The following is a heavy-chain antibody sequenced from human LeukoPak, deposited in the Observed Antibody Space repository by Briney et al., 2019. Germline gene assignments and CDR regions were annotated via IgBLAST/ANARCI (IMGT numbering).Heavy chain of an antibody. J-gene: IGHJ4*02. V-gene: IGHV4-30-2*01. Sequence: PSQTLSLTCTVSGVSISSGGYYWSWVRQPPGKGLEWIGYIYHSGSTYYNPSLKSRVTISLDKSKSHFSLNLSSVTAADTAVYYCARCIAARPGYYFDYWGQGTLVTVSS. D-gene: IGHD6-6*01. CDR1: GVSISSGGYY. CDR2: IYHSGST. CDR3: ARCIAARPGYYFDY.